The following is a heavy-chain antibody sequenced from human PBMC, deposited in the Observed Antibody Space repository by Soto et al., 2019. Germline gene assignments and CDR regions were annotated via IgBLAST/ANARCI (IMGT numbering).Heavy chain of an antibody. V-gene: IGHV1-46*01. Sequence: GSVKVSCKASGCTWTSYYMHWVRQAPGQGLEWMGIIDPSGGSTSYAQKFQGRVTMTRDTSTSTVYMELSSLRSEDTAVYYCAREEIAAAGTFYYYYGMDVWGQGTTVTVSS. CDR3: AREEIAAAGTFYYYYGMDV. J-gene: IGHJ6*02. CDR2: IDPSGGST. CDR1: GCTWTSYY. D-gene: IGHD6-13*01.